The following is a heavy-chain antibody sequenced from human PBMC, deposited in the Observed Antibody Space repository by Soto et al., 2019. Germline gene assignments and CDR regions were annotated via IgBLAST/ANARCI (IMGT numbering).Heavy chain of an antibody. CDR1: GYTFSSYA. D-gene: IGHD2-15*01. V-gene: IGHV1-3*01. CDR3: ARGVAFLDY. CDR2: IHAGNGNT. Sequence: PSVKVSCKASGYTFSSYAIHWVRQAPGQGLEWMGWIHAGNGNTKYSQSFQGRVTISRDTSATTAYMELNSLRSEDTAVYYCARGVAFLDYWGQGTLVTVSS. J-gene: IGHJ4*02.